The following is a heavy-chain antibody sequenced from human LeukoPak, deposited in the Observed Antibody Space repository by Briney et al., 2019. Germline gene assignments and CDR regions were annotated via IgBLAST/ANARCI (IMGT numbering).Heavy chain of an antibody. Sequence: GGSLTLSCAASGFTFSSYSMNWVRQAPGKGLEWVLSISSSSSYIYYADSVKGRFTISRDNAKNSLYLQMNSLRAEDTAVYYCASSSAVSYWGQGTLVTVSS. CDR1: GFTFSSYS. V-gene: IGHV3-21*01. CDR3: ASSSAVSY. D-gene: IGHD4-11*01. CDR2: ISSSSSYI. J-gene: IGHJ4*02.